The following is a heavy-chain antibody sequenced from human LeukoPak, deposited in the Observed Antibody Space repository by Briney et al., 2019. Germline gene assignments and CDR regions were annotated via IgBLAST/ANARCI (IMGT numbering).Heavy chain of an antibody. CDR3: ARWGSVWYYGSGSYYNIGYFDY. V-gene: IGHV4-34*01. CDR2: INHSGST. Sequence: SETLSLTCAVYGGSFSGYYWSWIRQPPGKGLEWIGEINHSGSTNYNPSLKSRVTISVDTSKNQFSLKLSSVTAADTAVYYCARWGSVWYYGSGSYYNIGYFDYWGQGTLVTVSS. CDR1: GGSFSGYY. J-gene: IGHJ4*02. D-gene: IGHD3-10*01.